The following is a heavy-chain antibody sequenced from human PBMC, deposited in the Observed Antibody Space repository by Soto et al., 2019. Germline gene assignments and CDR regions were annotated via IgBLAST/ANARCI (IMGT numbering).Heavy chain of an antibody. J-gene: IGHJ6*02. Sequence: QVQLQESGPGLVKPSQTLSLTCTVSGGSISSGGYYWSWIRQHPGKGLEWIGYIYYSGSTYYNPSLKGRVTLSVDTSKTQFSLKLSSVTAADTAVYYCARGGRRSPGMDVWGQGTTVTVSS. V-gene: IGHV4-31*03. CDR3: ARGGRRSPGMDV. CDR1: GGSISSGGYY. CDR2: IYYSGST.